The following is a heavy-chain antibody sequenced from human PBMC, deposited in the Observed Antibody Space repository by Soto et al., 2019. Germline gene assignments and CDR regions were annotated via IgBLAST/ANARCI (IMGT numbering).Heavy chain of an antibody. Sequence: QLQLQESGPGLVKPSETLSLTCTVSGGSIFSSHNFWGWIRQPPGKGLEWIGSITHGATTYYNPSLLSRVTISVDTSKSQLSLKLTSVTVADTAIYSCARQIGFGRCYFDVWGRGTLVTVSS. V-gene: IGHV4-39*01. CDR2: ITHGATT. CDR1: GGSIFSSHNF. J-gene: IGHJ2*01. D-gene: IGHD3-10*01. CDR3: ARQIGFGRCYFDV.